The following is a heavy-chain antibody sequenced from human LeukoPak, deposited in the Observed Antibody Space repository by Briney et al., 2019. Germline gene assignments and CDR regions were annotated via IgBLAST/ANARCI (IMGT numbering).Heavy chain of an antibody. D-gene: IGHD2-15*01. Sequence: SETLSLTCAVYGGSFSGYYWSWIRQPPGKGLEWIGEIYHSGSTNYNPSLKSRVTISVDTSKNQFSLKLSSVTAADTAVYYCARGPTPDYWGQGTLVTVSS. J-gene: IGHJ4*02. CDR3: ARGPTPDY. CDR1: GGSFSGYY. V-gene: IGHV4-34*01. CDR2: IYHSGST.